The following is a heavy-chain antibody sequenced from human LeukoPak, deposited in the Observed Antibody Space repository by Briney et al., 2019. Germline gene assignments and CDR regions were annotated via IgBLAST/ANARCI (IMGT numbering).Heavy chain of an antibody. CDR2: INHSGST. Sequence: SETLSLTCAVYGGSFSGYYWSWIRQPPGKGLEWIGEINHSGSTNYNPSLESRVTISVDTSKNQFSLKLSSVTAADTAVYYCARRSPGQHPPPGMTTVTHAFDYWGQGTLVTVSS. V-gene: IGHV4-34*01. CDR1: GGSFSGYY. J-gene: IGHJ4*02. CDR3: ARRSPGQHPPPGMTTVTHAFDY. D-gene: IGHD4-17*01.